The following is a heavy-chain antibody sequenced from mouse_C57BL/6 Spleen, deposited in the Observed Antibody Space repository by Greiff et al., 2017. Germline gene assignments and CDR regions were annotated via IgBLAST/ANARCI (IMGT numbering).Heavy chain of an antibody. CDR3: ARNVNYGSSSCAY. CDR2: MDPSDSYT. V-gene: IGHV1-69*01. J-gene: IGHJ3*01. CDR1: GYTFTSYW. Sequence: QVQLQQPGAELVMPGASVKLSCKASGYTFTSYWMHWVKQRPGQCLGWIGEMDPSDSYTNYNHKFKGKSTLTVDKSSSTAYMQLSSLTSDDSAVYYCARNVNYGSSSCAYWGQGTLVTVSA. D-gene: IGHD1-1*01.